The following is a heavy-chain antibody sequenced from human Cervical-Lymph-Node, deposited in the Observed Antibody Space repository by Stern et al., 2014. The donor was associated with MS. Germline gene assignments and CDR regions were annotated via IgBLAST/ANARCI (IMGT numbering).Heavy chain of an antibody. Sequence: DQLVESGAEVKKTGASVKVSCKASGYTFSSFDIFWVRQAPGQGLEWMGLINPSGGGTTYAQKFQGRVTMTRDTSTSTVYMELSSLTSEYTAVYYCARVATLTTFDYWGQGTLVTVSS. CDR1: GYTFSSFD. CDR3: ARVATLTTFDY. D-gene: IGHD4-11*01. CDR2: INPSGGGT. J-gene: IGHJ4*02. V-gene: IGHV1-46*01.